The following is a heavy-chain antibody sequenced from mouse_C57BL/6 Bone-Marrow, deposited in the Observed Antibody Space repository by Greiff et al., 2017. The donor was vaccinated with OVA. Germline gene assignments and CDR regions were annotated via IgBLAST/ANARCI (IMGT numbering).Heavy chain of an antibody. Sequence: EVHLVESGGGLVQPGGSLKLSCAASGFTFSDYGMAWVRQAPRKGPEWVAFISNLAYSIYYADTVTGRFTISRENAKNTLYLEMSSLRSEDTAMYYCARRGNYYGSSYYWYFDVWGTGTTVTVSS. D-gene: IGHD1-1*01. V-gene: IGHV5-15*01. CDR1: GFTFSDYG. CDR3: ARRGNYYGSSYYWYFDV. J-gene: IGHJ1*03. CDR2: ISNLAYSI.